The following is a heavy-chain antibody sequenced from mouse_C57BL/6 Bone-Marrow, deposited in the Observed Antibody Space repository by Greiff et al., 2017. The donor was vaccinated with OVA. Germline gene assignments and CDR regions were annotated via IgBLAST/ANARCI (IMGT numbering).Heavy chain of an antibody. Sequence: QVQLKQSGAELARPGASVKLSCKASGYTFTSYGISWVKQRTGQGLEWIGEIYPRSGNTYYNDKFKGKATLTADKSSSTAYMELRSLTSEDSAVYFCAKSLYYYYGSSYGWYFDDWGTGTTVTVSS. J-gene: IGHJ1*03. V-gene: IGHV1-81*01. D-gene: IGHD1-1*01. CDR2: IYPRSGNT. CDR3: AKSLYYYYGSSYGWYFDD. CDR1: GYTFTSYG.